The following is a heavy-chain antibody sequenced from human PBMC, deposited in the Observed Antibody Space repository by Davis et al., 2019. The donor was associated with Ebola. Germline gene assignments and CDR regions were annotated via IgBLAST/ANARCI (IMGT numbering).Heavy chain of an antibody. J-gene: IGHJ4*02. CDR1: GYTFTNYY. CDR3: ARAVRYSVIVTRTSRKYYFDY. D-gene: IGHD2/OR15-2a*01. V-gene: IGHV1-46*01. Sequence: ASVKVSCKASGYTFTNYYMHWVRQAPGQGLEWMGMINPNDGRTIYAQKFQGRVTMTRNTSISTAYMELSSLRSDDTAVYYCARAVRYSVIVTRTSRKYYFDYWGQGTLVTVSS. CDR2: INPNDGRT.